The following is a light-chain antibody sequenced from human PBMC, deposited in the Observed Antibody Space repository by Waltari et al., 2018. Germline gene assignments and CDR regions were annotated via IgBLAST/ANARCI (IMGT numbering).Light chain of an antibody. J-gene: IGKJ2*01. CDR2: AAS. CDR3: QQYYSYPQT. CDR1: QGISSY. Sequence: AIRMTQSPSSFSASTGDRVTITCRASQGISSYLAWYQQQPGTAPKLLIYAASTLQSGVPSRFSGSGSGTDFTLTINCLQSEDFATYYCQQYYSYPQTFGQGTKLEIK. V-gene: IGKV1-8*01.